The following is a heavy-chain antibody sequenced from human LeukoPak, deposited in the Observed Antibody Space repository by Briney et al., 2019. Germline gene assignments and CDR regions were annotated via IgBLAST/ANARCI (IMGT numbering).Heavy chain of an antibody. CDR3: ARGRNIAVAGTRWFNH. V-gene: IGHV1-2*02. CDR1: GYTFTGYY. CDR2: INPNSGGT. J-gene: IGHJ5*01. Sequence: ASVKVSFKASGYTFTGYYMHWVRQAPGQGLEWMGWINPNSGGTNYAQKFQGRVTMTRDTSISTAYMELSRLRSDDTAVYYCARGRNIAVAGTRWFNHCGERTLLTVSS. D-gene: IGHD6-19*01.